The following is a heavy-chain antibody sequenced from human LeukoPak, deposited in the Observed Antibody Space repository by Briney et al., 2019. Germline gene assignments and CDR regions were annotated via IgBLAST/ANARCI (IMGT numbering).Heavy chain of an antibody. D-gene: IGHD2-2*01. Sequence: PGGSLRLSCAASGFTFSSYGMHWVRQAPGKGLEWVAFIRYDGSNKYYADSVKGRFTISRDNSKNTLYPQMNSLRAEDTAVYYCARDARVVVPALDYMDVWGKGTTVTVSS. CDR3: ARDARVVVPALDYMDV. V-gene: IGHV3-30*02. CDR2: IRYDGSNK. J-gene: IGHJ6*03. CDR1: GFTFSSYG.